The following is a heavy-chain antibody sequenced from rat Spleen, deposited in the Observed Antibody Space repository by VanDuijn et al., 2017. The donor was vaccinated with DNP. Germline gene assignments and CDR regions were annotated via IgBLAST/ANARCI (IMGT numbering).Heavy chain of an antibody. CDR1: GFTFSDYN. CDR2: ISYDGYNT. Sequence: EVQLVESGGGLVQPGRSLKLSCAASGFTFSDYNMAWVRQAPKKGLEWVSTISYDGYNTYYRDSVKGRFTISREHAKSTLYLQMDSLRSEDTATYYCAYGGYWGQGVMVTVSS. J-gene: IGHJ2*01. V-gene: IGHV5-7*01. D-gene: IGHD1-11*01. CDR3: AYGGY.